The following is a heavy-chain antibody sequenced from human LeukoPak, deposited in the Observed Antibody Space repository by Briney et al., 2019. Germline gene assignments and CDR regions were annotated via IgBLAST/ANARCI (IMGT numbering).Heavy chain of an antibody. CDR2: IYSGGST. CDR3: AKCGPKDYDFWSGYWPYYYYYGMDV. J-gene: IGHJ6*02. Sequence: GGSLRLSCAASGFTVSSNYMSWVRQAPGKGLEWVSVIYSGGSTYYADSVKGRFTISRDNSKNTLYLQMNSLRAEDTAVYYCAKCGPKDYDFWSGYWPYYYYYGMDVWGQGTTVTVSS. CDR1: GFTVSSNY. D-gene: IGHD3-3*01. V-gene: IGHV3-53*05.